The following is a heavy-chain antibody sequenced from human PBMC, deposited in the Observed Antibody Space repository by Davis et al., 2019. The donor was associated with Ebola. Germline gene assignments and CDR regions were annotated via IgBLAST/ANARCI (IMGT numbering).Heavy chain of an antibody. Sequence: SVTVSCKASGGTFSSYAISWVRQAPGQGLGWMGGIIPIFGTANYAQKFQGRVTITADESTSTAYMELSSLRSEDTAVYYCARDQVVVTAILRWFDPWGQGTLVTVSS. CDR1: GGTFSSYA. CDR3: ARDQVVVTAILRWFDP. CDR2: IIPIFGTA. V-gene: IGHV1-69*13. J-gene: IGHJ5*02. D-gene: IGHD2-21*02.